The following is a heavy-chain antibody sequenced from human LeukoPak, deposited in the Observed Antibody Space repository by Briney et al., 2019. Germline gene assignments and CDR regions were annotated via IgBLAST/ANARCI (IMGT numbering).Heavy chain of an antibody. CDR1: GGSISSYY. V-gene: IGHV4-59*01. CDR2: IYYSGST. J-gene: IGHJ3*02. Sequence: SETLSLTCTVSGGSISSYYWSWIRQPPGKGLEWIGYIYYSGSTNYNPSLKSRVTISVDTSKNQFSLKLSSVTAADTAAYYCARVREAITMIVVADDAFDIWGQGTMVTVSS. D-gene: IGHD3-22*01. CDR3: ARVREAITMIVVADDAFDI.